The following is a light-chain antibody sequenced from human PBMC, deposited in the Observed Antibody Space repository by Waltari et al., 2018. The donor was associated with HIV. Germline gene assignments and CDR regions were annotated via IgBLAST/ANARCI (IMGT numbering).Light chain of an antibody. CDR2: ASS. V-gene: IGKV1-39*01. J-gene: IGKJ4*01. CDR3: QQSYTFPT. CDR1: QSISNY. Sequence: DIQMTQSPSSLSASVGDRVPITCRASQSISNYLNWYQQKPGKDPKLLIYASSTLQSGVPSGFSGSGSGTDFTLTINSLQPEDFATYYCQQSYTFPTFGGGTKVEIK.